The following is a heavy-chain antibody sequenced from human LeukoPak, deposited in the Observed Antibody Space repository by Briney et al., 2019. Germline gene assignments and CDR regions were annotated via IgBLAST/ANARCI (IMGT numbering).Heavy chain of an antibody. CDR2: ISGSGGST. D-gene: IGHD4-17*01. CDR3: AKHGESYGDSRTDY. Sequence: GGSLRLSCAASGFTFSSYAMSWVRQAPGKRLEWVSAISGSGGSTYYPDSVRGRFTISRDNSRNTLFLQMNSLRAEDTAVYYCAKHGESYGDSRTDYWGQGTLVTVSS. V-gene: IGHV3-23*01. CDR1: GFTFSSYA. J-gene: IGHJ4*02.